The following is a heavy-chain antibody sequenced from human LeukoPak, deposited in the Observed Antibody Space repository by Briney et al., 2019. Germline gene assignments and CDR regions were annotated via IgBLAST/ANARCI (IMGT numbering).Heavy chain of an antibody. V-gene: IGHV3-66*01. CDR1: GFTVSSNY. J-gene: IGHJ6*02. D-gene: IGHD2-15*01. Sequence: GSLTLSCAASGFTVSSNYMSWIRQAPGKGLEWVSVIYRSGSTHYADSVKDRFIISRDNSKNTLYLQMNSLRAEDTAVYYCARGDCSGGSCYSYYYYGMDVWGQGTTVTVSS. CDR3: ARGDCSGGSCYSYYYYGMDV. CDR2: IYRSGST.